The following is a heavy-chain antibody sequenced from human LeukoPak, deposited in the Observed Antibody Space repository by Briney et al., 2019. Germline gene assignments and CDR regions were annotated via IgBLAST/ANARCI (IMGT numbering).Heavy chain of an antibody. CDR2: MYYTGST. D-gene: IGHD3-16*02. CDR3: ARRRGYYDYVWGSYRSLRSGDRGAFDI. Sequence: SETLSLTCIVSGGSIRSSSYYWGWIRQPPGKGLEWIGSMYYTGSTYYNPSLKTRVTISVDTSKNQFSLKLSSVTAADTAVYYCARRRGYYDYVWGSYRSLRSGDRGAFDIWGQGTMVTVSS. J-gene: IGHJ3*02. V-gene: IGHV4-39*07. CDR1: GGSIRSSSYY.